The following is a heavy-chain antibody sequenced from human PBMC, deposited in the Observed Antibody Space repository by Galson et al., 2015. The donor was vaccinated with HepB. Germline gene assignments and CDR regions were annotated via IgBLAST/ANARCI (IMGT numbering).Heavy chain of an antibody. V-gene: IGHV3-30*18. D-gene: IGHD3-9*01. CDR3: VKGCDPTCHTIVLDP. J-gene: IGHJ5*02. Sequence: LRLSCAASGFPFNDNGMHWVRQAPGKGLEWVAVTFHDGDFIRYADSVRARFTISRDNSKNTLYLQMNSLRTADTAVYYCVKGCDPTCHTIVLDPWGQGTLVTVSS. CDR1: GFPFNDNG. CDR2: TFHDGDFI.